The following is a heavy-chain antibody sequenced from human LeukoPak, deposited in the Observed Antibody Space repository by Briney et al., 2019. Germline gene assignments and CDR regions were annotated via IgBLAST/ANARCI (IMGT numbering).Heavy chain of an antibody. J-gene: IGHJ4*01. V-gene: IGHV3-7*01. CDR2: IKQDGGEK. Sequence: GGSLRLSCAVSGFTFSSYWMNLVRQAPGKGLEWVASIKQDGGEKSYVDSVEGRFTISRDNAKNSLYLQMSSLRAEDTAVYYCARDGTAAGVYFDLWGQGTLVTVSS. CDR1: GFTFSSYW. D-gene: IGHD6-13*01. CDR3: ARDGTAAGVYFDL.